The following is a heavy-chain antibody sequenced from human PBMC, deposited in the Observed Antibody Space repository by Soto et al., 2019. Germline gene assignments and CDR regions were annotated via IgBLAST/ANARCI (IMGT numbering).Heavy chain of an antibody. D-gene: IGHD2-15*01. CDR3: ATVGSCRSGSCYFDYFEL. Sequence: QMQLVESGGGLVKPGGSLRLSCAASDFTFSDYLMSWIRQTPGRGLEWISYITNDGTVTAYADSVKGRITISRDNDKSTLYLQMNRLRADDTALYYCATVGSCRSGSCYFDYFELWGQGTRVTVSS. CDR1: DFTFSDYL. CDR2: ITNDGTVT. V-gene: IGHV3-11*01. J-gene: IGHJ4*02.